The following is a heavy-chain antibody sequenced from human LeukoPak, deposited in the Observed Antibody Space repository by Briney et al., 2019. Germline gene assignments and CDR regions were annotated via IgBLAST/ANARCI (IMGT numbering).Heavy chain of an antibody. CDR3: ARASFRSGWSYYFDY. Sequence: PSETLSLTCTVSGGSIRGYYWSWIRQPPGKGLEWIGYIYYTESTNYNPSLKSRVTISVDTSKNQFSLKLSSVTAADTAVYYCARASFRSGWSYYFDYWGQGTLVTVSS. CDR1: GGSIRGYY. J-gene: IGHJ4*02. CDR2: IYYTEST. V-gene: IGHV4-59*01. D-gene: IGHD6-19*01.